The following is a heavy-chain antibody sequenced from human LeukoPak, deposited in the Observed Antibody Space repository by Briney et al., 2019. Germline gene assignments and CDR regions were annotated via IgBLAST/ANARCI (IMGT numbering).Heavy chain of an antibody. J-gene: IGHJ5*02. CDR1: GYTFTSYY. CDR2: INPSGGST. D-gene: IGHD6-13*01. CDR3: AILSGRIAAAGTDWFDP. V-gene: IGHV1-46*01. Sequence: EASVKVSCKASGYTFTSYYMHWVRQAPGQGLEWMGIINPSGGSTSYAQKFQGRVTMTRDTSTSTVYMELSSLRSEDTAVYYCAILSGRIAAAGTDWFDPWGQGTLVTVSS.